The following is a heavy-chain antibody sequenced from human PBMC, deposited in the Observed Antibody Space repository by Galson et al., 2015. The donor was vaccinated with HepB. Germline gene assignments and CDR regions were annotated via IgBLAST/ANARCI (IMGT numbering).Heavy chain of an antibody. J-gene: IGHJ5*02. CDR3: ARSPSLLLWFGESSPSWFDP. CDR2: INTNTGNP. V-gene: IGHV7-4-1*02. Sequence: SVKVSCKASGYTFTSYAMNWVRQAPGQGLEWMGWINTNTGNPTYAQGFTGRFVFSLDTSVSTAYLQISSLKAEDTAVYYCARSPSLLLWFGESSPSWFDPWGQGTLVTVSS. CDR1: GYTFTSYA. D-gene: IGHD3-10*01.